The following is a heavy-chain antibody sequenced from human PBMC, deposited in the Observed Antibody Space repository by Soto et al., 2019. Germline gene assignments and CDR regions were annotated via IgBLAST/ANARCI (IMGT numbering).Heavy chain of an antibody. J-gene: IGHJ6*02. D-gene: IGHD3-10*01. CDR1: GRTFSSYA. CDR3: ARSTMVRGVIIAYWAYGMDV. V-gene: IGHV1-69*01. CDR2: IIPIFGTA. Sequence: QVQLVQSGAEVKKPGSSVKVSCKASGRTFSSYAISWVRQAPGQGLEWMGGIIPIFGTANYAQKFQGRVTITADESTSTAYMELSSLRSEDTAVYYCARSTMVRGVIIAYWAYGMDVWGQGTTVTVSS.